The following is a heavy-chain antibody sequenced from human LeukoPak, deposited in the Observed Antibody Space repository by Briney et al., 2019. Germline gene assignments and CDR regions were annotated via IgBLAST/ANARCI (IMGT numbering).Heavy chain of an antibody. Sequence: GGSLRLSCAASGFTFSSYRMSWVRKAPGKGLGWVANIKQDGSEKYYVDSVKGRFTISRDNAKNSLYLQMNSLRAEDTAVYYCARGSGSYSAVDYWGQGTLVTVSS. CDR1: GFTFSSYR. CDR3: ARGSGSYSAVDY. CDR2: IKQDGSEK. D-gene: IGHD1-26*01. J-gene: IGHJ4*02. V-gene: IGHV3-7*01.